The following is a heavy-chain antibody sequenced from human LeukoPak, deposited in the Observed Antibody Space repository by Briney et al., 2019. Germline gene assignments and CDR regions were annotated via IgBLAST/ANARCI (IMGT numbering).Heavy chain of an antibody. D-gene: IGHD2-15*01. CDR3: ARDYWNYYFYALDL. CDR1: GFTFSSYW. Sequence: GGSLRLSCAASGFTFSSYWMSWVRQAPGKGLEWVANIKQDGSEKYYVGSVKGRFTISRDNAENSLYLQMNSLRAEDTAVYFCARDYWNYYFYALDLWARGTALTVSS. V-gene: IGHV3-7*04. J-gene: IGHJ6*02. CDR2: IKQDGSEK.